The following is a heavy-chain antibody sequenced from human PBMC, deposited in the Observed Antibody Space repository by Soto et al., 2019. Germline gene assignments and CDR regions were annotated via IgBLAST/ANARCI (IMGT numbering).Heavy chain of an antibody. CDR2: IFYSGDI. D-gene: IGHD5-12*01. J-gene: IGHJ4*02. CDR3: ARQLYSGYHYFDY. Sequence: PSETLSLTCTVSGASISNYYWSWIRQPPGKGLEWIGYIFYSGDINYNPSLKSRVTISVDTSKNQFSLKLSSVTAADTAVYYCARQLYSGYHYFDYWGQGTLVTVSS. CDR1: GASISNYY. V-gene: IGHV4-59*08.